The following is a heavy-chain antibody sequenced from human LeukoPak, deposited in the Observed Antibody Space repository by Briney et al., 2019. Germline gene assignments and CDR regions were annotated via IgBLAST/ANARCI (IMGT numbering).Heavy chain of an antibody. CDR3: ARGADYGDYYYFDY. Sequence: SQTLSLTRAVSGGSISSGGYSWSWIRQPPGKGLEWIGYIYHSGSTYYNPSLKSRVTISVDRSKNQFSLKLSSVTAADTAVYYCARGADYGDYYYFDYWGQGTLVTVSS. CDR2: IYHSGST. CDR1: GGSISSGGYS. V-gene: IGHV4-30-2*01. J-gene: IGHJ4*02. D-gene: IGHD4-17*01.